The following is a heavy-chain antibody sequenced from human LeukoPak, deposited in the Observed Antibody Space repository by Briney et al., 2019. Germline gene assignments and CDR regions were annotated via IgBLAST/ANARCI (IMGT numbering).Heavy chain of an antibody. J-gene: IGHJ5*02. Sequence: GGPLRLSCAASGFTFSDYWMHWVRQTPGKGLEWVSRINADGGATYADSVLGRFTLSRDNAQNRVYLQMNSLRDEDTAVYFCARFPLTYATAWGQGTQVTVSS. V-gene: IGHV3-74*03. CDR1: GFTFSDYW. D-gene: IGHD2-2*01. CDR3: ARFPLTYATA. CDR2: INADGGAT.